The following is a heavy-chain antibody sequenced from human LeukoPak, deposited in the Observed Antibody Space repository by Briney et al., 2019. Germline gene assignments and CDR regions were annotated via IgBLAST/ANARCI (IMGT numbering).Heavy chain of an antibody. CDR2: ISYDGSNK. CDR3: AKDDYYDTSGYRD. D-gene: IGHD3-22*01. J-gene: IGHJ4*02. Sequence: GGSLRLSCAASGFTFSSYGMNWVRQAPGKGLEWVAIISYDGSNKYYADSVKGRFFISRDNSKNTLSLQMNSLRAEDTAVYYCAKDDYYDTSGYRDWGQGTLVTVSS. CDR1: GFTFSSYG. V-gene: IGHV3-30*18.